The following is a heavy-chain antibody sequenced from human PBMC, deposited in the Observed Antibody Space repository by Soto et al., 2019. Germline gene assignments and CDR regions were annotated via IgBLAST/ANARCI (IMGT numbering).Heavy chain of an antibody. J-gene: IGHJ4*02. D-gene: IGHD3-22*01. Sequence: QVQLQESGPGLVKPSQTLSLTCIVSGVSISSGDDYWSWIRQPPGKGLEWIGYIYSSGSTYSNPSLKSRATLSADTSKNQFSLKLTSVTAADTAVYYCARGGGYDYWGRGALVTVSS. CDR2: IYSSGST. V-gene: IGHV4-30-4*01. CDR3: ARGGGYDY. CDR1: GVSISSGDDY.